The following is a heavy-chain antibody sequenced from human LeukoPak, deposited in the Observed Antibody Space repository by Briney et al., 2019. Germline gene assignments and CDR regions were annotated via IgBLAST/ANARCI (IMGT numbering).Heavy chain of an antibody. V-gene: IGHV4-4*02. D-gene: IGHD2-8*02. CDR2: IYHSGSF. J-gene: IGHJ5*02. Sequence: SETLSLTCAVSGGSISSSNWWSWVRPPPGKGLEWIGEIYHSGSFNYNPSLQSRVTIPLDKSQNQFSLRLTSVTAADTAVYYCVHVLAGGFDPWGQGTLVTVSS. CDR3: VHVLAGGFDP. CDR1: GGSISSSNW.